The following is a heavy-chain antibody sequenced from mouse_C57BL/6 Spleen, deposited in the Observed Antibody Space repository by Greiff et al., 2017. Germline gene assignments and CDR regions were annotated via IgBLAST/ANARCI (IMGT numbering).Heavy chain of an antibody. V-gene: IGHV1-39*01. CDR1: GYSFTDYN. Sequence: EVQLQESGPELVKPGASVKISCKASGYSFTDYNMNWVKQSNGKSLEWIGVINPNYGTTSYNQKFKGKATLTVDQSSSTAYMQLNSLTSEDSAVYYCARSITTVVPYAMDYWGQGTSVTVSS. CDR3: ARSITTVVPYAMDY. CDR2: INPNYGTT. D-gene: IGHD1-1*01. J-gene: IGHJ4*01.